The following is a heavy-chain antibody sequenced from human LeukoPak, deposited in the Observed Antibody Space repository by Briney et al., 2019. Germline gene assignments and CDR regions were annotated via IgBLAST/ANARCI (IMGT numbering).Heavy chain of an antibody. J-gene: IGHJ4*02. D-gene: IGHD2-2*01. Sequence: SVTVSCKASGGTFSSYAISWVRQAPGQGLEWLGGIIPIFGTANYAQKFQGRVTITADESTSTAYMELSSLRSEDTAVYYCARGGVVPAAMYYFDYWGQGTLVTVSS. CDR3: ARGGVVPAAMYYFDY. CDR1: GGTFSSYA. CDR2: IIPIFGTA. V-gene: IGHV1-69*01.